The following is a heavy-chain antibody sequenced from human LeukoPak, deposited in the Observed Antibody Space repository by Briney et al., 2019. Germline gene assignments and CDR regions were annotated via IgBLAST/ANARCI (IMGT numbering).Heavy chain of an antibody. CDR3: ARIAVAHFDP. CDR1: GFTFSIYT. V-gene: IGHV3-66*01. D-gene: IGHD6-19*01. J-gene: IGHJ5*02. CDR2: IYSSGNT. Sequence: TGGSLRLSCAASGFTFSIYTMSWVRQAPGKGLEWVSLIYSSGNTYYADSVKGRFTISRDKSKNTLYLQMNSLRAEDTALYYCARIAVAHFDPWGQGTLVTVSS.